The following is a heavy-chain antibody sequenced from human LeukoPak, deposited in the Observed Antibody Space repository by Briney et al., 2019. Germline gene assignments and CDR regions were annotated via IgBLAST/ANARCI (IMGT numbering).Heavy chain of an antibody. CDR1: GFTFSSLW. CDR3: ALTPDYYGSGSFDY. D-gene: IGHD3-10*01. V-gene: IGHV3-7*01. CDR2: IKEDGSEK. J-gene: IGHJ4*02. Sequence: GGSLRFSGAASGFTFSSLWMSWVRQAPGKGLEWVADIKEDGSEKYYVDYVKGRFTISRDNAKNSLYLQMNSLRVEDTAVYYCALTPDYYGSGSFDYWGQGTLVTVSS.